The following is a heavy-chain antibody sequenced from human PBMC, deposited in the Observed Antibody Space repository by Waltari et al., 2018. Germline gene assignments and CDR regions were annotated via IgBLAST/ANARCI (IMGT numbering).Heavy chain of an antibody. V-gene: IGHV1-69*05. J-gene: IGHJ4*02. CDR2: IIPLFGTA. Sequence: IIPLFGTANYAQKCQGRVTMTRDTSASTAYMELSSLGSEDTAVYYFAGDPIAAAGIPCDYWGQGTLVTVSS. D-gene: IGHD6-13*01. CDR3: AGDPIAAAGIPCDY.